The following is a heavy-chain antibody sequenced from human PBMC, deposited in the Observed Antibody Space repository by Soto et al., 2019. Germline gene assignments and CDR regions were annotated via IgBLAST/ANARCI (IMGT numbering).Heavy chain of an antibody. J-gene: IGHJ4*02. CDR3: ARRSRSGSYFDY. Sequence: QVQLQESGPGLVKPSQTLSLTCTVSGGSISSGGYYWSWIRQHPGKGLEWIGYIYYSGSTYYNPSLNSRVTISVDTSKNQFSLKLSSVTAADTAVYYCARRSRSGSYFDYWGQGTLVTVSS. CDR1: GGSISSGGYY. CDR2: IYYSGST. V-gene: IGHV4-31*03. D-gene: IGHD1-26*01.